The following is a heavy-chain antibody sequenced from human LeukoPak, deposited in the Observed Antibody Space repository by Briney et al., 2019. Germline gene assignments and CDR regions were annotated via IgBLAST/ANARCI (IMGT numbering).Heavy chain of an antibody. D-gene: IGHD3-22*01. CDR1: GGSISSSSYY. J-gene: IGHJ4*02. CDR3: ARSGSSGYYPHYYFDY. CDR2: IYYSGST. Sequence: SETLSLTCTVSGGSISSSSYYWGWIRQPPGKGLEWIGSIYYSGSTYYNPSLKSRVTISVDTSKNQFSLKLSSVTAADTAVYYCARSGSSGYYPHYYFDYWVQGTLVTVSS. V-gene: IGHV4-39*01.